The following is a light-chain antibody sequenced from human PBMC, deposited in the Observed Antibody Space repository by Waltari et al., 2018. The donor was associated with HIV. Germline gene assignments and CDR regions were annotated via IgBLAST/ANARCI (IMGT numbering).Light chain of an antibody. J-gene: IGLJ3*02. CDR3: SSYTATTAIL. V-gene: IGLV2-14*01. Sequence: QSVLTQPASVSGSPGQSITISCTGTNSDVGDYNYVSWYQPHPGKAPKLLFYEVTHRPSWISSRVSGVKSGNTASMTISGLQAEDEADYYCSSYTATTAILFGGGTKVTVL. CDR1: NSDVGDYNY. CDR2: EVT.